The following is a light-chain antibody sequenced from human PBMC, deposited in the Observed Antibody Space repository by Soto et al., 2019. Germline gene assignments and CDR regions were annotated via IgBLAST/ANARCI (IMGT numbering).Light chain of an antibody. J-gene: IGKJ1*01. CDR1: QSIVRW. V-gene: IGKV1-39*01. CDR3: QQSYTSWWK. CDR2: AAS. Sequence: DIPMTQAPSTKSASVGDRVTITCRASQSIVRWMAWYQQKPGKAPKLLIYAASSLQSWVPSRFTGSGSGTDFTLTISSLQPEDFATYYCQQSYTSWWKCGQGTKVDIK.